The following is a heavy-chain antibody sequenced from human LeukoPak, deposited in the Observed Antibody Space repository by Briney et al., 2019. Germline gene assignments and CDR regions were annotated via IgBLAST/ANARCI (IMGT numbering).Heavy chain of an antibody. J-gene: IGHJ4*02. V-gene: IGHV1-3*03. D-gene: IGHD3-22*01. CDR2: INAGNGNT. CDR3: ARGRYYYDSRGRELDY. Sequence: ASVKVSCKASGYTFTNYAMHWVRQAPGQRLEWMGWINAGNGNTKYPQEFQGRVTITRDTSASTAYMELSSLRSEDMAVYYCARGRYYYDSRGRELDYWGQGTLVTVSS. CDR1: GYTFTNYA.